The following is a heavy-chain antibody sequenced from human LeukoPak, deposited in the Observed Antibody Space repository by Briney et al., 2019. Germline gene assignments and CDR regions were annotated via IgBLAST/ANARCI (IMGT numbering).Heavy chain of an antibody. D-gene: IGHD2-2*01. J-gene: IGHJ4*02. CDR2: INPSGGST. CDR1: GYTFTSYY. Sequence: GASVKVSCKASGYTFTSYYMHWVRQAPGQGLEWMGIINPSGGSTSYAQKFQGRVTMTRDTSISTAYMELSRLRSDDTAVYYCARAGCSSTSCYGYFDYWGQGTLVTVSS. V-gene: IGHV1-46*01. CDR3: ARAGCSSTSCYGYFDY.